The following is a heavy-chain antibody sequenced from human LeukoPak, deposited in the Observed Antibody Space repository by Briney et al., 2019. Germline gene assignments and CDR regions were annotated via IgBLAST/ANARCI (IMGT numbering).Heavy chain of an antibody. CDR3: ARGVYSSSSPY. V-gene: IGHV4-34*01. CDR2: INHSGST. CDR1: GFTLGDHA. D-gene: IGHD6-13*01. Sequence: TGGSLRLSCTASGFTLGDHAVSWIRPPPGKGLEWIGEINHSGSTNYNPSLKSRVTISVDTSKNQFSLKLSSVTAADTAVYYCARGVYSSSSPYWGQGTLVTVSS. J-gene: IGHJ4*02.